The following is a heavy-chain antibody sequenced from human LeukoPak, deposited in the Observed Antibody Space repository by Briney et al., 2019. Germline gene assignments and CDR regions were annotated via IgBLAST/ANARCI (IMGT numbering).Heavy chain of an antibody. CDR1: GGSISSGGYY. Sequence: SQTLSLTCTVSGGSISSGGYYWSWIRQHPGKGLEWIGYIYYSGSTYYDPSLESRVTISVDTSKNQFSLKLSSVTAADTAVYYCARSETGTTVYFDYWGQGTLVTVSS. D-gene: IGHD1-7*01. J-gene: IGHJ4*02. V-gene: IGHV4-31*03. CDR3: ARSETGTTVYFDY. CDR2: IYYSGST.